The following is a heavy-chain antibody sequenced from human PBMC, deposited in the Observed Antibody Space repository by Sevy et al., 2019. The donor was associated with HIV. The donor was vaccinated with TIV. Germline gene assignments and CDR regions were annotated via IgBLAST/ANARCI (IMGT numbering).Heavy chain of an antibody. J-gene: IGHJ4*02. CDR1: GFTFGDYC. CDR2: LKSKVYGGTV. D-gene: IGHD6-13*01. Sequence: GGSLRLSCTASGFTFGDYCMSWVRQAPGKGLEWVAFLKSKVYGGTVDHAASVKGRFVISRDDSKSIAYLQMNDLKTAATGVYYCTRWKAAQSIFDYWGQGALVTVSS. CDR3: TRWKAAQSIFDY. V-gene: IGHV3-49*04.